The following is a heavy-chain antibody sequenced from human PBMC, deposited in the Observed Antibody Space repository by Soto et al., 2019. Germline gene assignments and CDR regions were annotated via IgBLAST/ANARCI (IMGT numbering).Heavy chain of an antibody. V-gene: IGHV3-30-3*01. CDR3: ARDETDLDY. CDR2: ISYDGSNK. CDR1: GFTFSSYG. J-gene: IGHJ4*02. Sequence: QVQLVESGGGVVQPGRSLRLSCAASGFTFSSYGMHWVRQAPGKGLEWVAVISYDGSNKYYADSVKGRFTISRENSKNTLYRHMNSLRAEDTDVYYCARDETDLDYWGQGTLVTVSS.